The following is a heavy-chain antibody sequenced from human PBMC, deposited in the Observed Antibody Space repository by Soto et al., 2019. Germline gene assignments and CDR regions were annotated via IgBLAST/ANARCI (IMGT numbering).Heavy chain of an antibody. Sequence: DVQLVESGGGLIKPGASLRLSCAAFGLTISGKKYVAWVRQAPGKGLEWVSGLYDVDGAFYADSVRGRFTTSSDSSKTTVYLQMNDLRPDDTAVYYCATWHEREHAYDVWGQGTTVTVSS. CDR1: GLTISGKKY. CDR3: ATWHEREHAYDV. D-gene: IGHD1-1*01. CDR2: LYDVDGA. V-gene: IGHV3-53*01. J-gene: IGHJ3*01.